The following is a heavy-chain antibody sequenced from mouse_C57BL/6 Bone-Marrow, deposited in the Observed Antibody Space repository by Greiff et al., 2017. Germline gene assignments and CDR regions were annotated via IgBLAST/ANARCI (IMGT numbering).Heavy chain of an antibody. Sequence: QVQLQQSGPELVKPGASVKISCKASGYAFSSSWMNWVKQRPGKGLEWIGRIYPGAGDTNYNGKFKGKAILTADKSSSTAYMQLRSWTAEDSSVYFCARWGTYDYDGHAMDYWGQGTSVTVSS. J-gene: IGHJ4*01. V-gene: IGHV1-82*01. D-gene: IGHD2-4*01. CDR1: GYAFSSSW. CDR3: ARWGTYDYDGHAMDY. CDR2: IYPGAGDT.